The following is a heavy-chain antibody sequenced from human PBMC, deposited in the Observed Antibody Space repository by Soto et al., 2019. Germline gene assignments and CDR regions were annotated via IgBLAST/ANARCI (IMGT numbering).Heavy chain of an antibody. D-gene: IGHD5-12*01. CDR3: AKYRRTDAEGYRLDF. Sequence: SETLSLTCSVSGASINNYYWSWIRQPPGKGLEWIGYVYYTGSTSTKYNPSLQSRVAMSVDSSKNQFSLKLTSMTAADTAIYYCAKYRRTDAEGYRLDFWGPGTQVTVSS. CDR1: GASINNYY. J-gene: IGHJ4*02. V-gene: IGHV4-59*01. CDR2: VYYTGSTST.